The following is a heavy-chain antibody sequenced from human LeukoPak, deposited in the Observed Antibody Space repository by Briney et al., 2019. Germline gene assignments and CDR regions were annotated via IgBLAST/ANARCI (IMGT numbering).Heavy chain of an antibody. V-gene: IGHV3-74*01. Sequence: GGSLRLSCAVSGFTFSTYWMDWVRQAPGKGLVWVSHINSDGRSTDYADSVKGRFAISRDNAENTLYLQMNSLRAEDTAVYYCARGAHYGIDVWGQGTTVTVSS. D-gene: IGHD3-16*01. CDR3: ARGAHYGIDV. CDR2: INSDGRST. J-gene: IGHJ6*02. CDR1: GFTFSTYW.